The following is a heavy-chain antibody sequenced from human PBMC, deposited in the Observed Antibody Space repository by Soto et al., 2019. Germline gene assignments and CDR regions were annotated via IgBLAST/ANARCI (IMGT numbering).Heavy chain of an antibody. V-gene: IGHV3-53*01. D-gene: IGHD2-2*02. CDR1: GFTVSSSN. CDR2: IYSGGST. CDR3: VREGKSSASCNTGCHFDY. J-gene: IGHJ4*02. Sequence: SLRLSCAASGFTVSSSNMNWVRQTPGKGLEWVSLIYSGGSTYYADSVKGRFTISRDSSQNTLDLQMNSLAAEDTAVYYCVREGKSSASCNTGCHFDYWGQGTLVTVSS.